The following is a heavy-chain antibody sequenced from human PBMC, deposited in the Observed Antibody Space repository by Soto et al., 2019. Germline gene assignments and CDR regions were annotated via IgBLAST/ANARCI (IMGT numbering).Heavy chain of an antibody. CDR1: GGSISSSSYY. CDR2: IYYSGST. V-gene: IGHV4-39*01. CDR3: ARIGILAYYDILNGPPVYSGMDV. D-gene: IGHD3-9*01. Sequence: PSETLSLTCTVSGGSISSSSYYWGWIRQPPGKGLEWIGSIYYSGSTYYNPSLKSRVTISVDTSKNQFSLKLSSVTAADTAVYYCARIGILAYYDILNGPPVYSGMDVWGQGATVTVSS. J-gene: IGHJ6*02.